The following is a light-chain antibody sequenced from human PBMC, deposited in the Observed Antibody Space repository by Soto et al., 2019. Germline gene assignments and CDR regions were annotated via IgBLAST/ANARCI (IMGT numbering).Light chain of an antibody. CDR1: SSNIAAGYA. V-gene: IGLV1-40*01. J-gene: IGLJ3*02. Sequence: QSVLTQPTSVSGAPGPRVTITCTGSSSNIAAGYALHWCKQLPGTAPKLLIYGNSNPPPGVPDRFSGSKSGTSASLAIPGLPAEDEANYYCQTYGRSLSALFGGGTKLTVL. CDR2: GNS. CDR3: QTYGRSLSAL.